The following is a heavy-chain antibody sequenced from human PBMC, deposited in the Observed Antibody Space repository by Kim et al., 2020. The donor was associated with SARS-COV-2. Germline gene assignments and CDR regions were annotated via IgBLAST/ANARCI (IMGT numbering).Heavy chain of an antibody. CDR3: ARFGGWGYCSSTSCSYYYYYYGMDV. V-gene: IGHV4-39*01. J-gene: IGHJ6*02. CDR2: IYYSGST. CDR1: GGSISSSSYY. D-gene: IGHD2-2*01. Sequence: SETLSLTCTVSGGSISSSSYYWGWIRQPPGKGLEWIGTIYYSGSTYYNPSLKSRVTISVDTSKNQFSLKLSSVTAADTAVYYCARFGGWGYCSSTSCSYYYYYYGMDVWGQGTTVTVS.